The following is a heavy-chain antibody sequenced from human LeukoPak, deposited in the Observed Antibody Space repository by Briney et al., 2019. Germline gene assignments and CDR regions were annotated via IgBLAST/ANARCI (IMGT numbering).Heavy chain of an antibody. CDR1: GGSFSGYY. J-gene: IGHJ4*02. CDR3: ASGGGDGYSFFDY. CDR2: INHSGST. D-gene: IGHD5-24*01. Sequence: SETLSLTCAVYGGSFSGYYWSWIRQPPGKGLEWIGEINHSGSTNYNPSLKSRVTISVDTSKNQFSLKLSSVTAADTAVYYWASGGGDGYSFFDYWGQGTLVTVSS. V-gene: IGHV4-34*01.